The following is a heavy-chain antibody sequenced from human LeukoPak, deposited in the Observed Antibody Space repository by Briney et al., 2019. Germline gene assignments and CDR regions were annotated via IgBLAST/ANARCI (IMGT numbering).Heavy chain of an antibody. Sequence: GGSLRLSCAASGFTFSSYGMHWVRQAPGKGLEWVAVIWYDGSNKYYADSVKGRFTISRDNSKNTLYLQMNSLRAEDTAVYYCARDLIGGPNYDSSGYPVDYWGQGTLVTVSS. CDR2: IWYDGSNK. CDR3: ARDLIGGPNYDSSGYPVDY. J-gene: IGHJ4*02. CDR1: GFTFSSYG. D-gene: IGHD3-22*01. V-gene: IGHV3-33*01.